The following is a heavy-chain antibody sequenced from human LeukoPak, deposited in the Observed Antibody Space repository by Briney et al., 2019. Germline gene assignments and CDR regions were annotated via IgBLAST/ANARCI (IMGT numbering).Heavy chain of an antibody. Sequence: PGGSLRLSCTASGFTFSSYAMSWVRQAPGKGLEWVSAISGGGGYIYYADSVKGRFTISRDNAKNSLYLQMNSLRAEDTAVYYCARVSVLYSGSYCYAFDIWGQGTMVTVSS. CDR2: ISGGGGYI. V-gene: IGHV3-21*01. D-gene: IGHD1-26*01. J-gene: IGHJ3*02. CDR3: ARVSVLYSGSYCYAFDI. CDR1: GFTFSSYA.